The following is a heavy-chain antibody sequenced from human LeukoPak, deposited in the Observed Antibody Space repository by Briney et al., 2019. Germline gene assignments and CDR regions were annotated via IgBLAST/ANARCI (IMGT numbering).Heavy chain of an antibody. CDR1: GFTFSSYD. CDR2: IGTAGDT. J-gene: IGHJ6*02. Sequence: TGGSLRLSCAASGFTFSSYDMHWVRQATGKGLEWVSAIGTAGDTYYPGSVKGRFTISRENAKNSLYLQMNSLRAGDTAVYYCARGHPESTYYDFWSGYPYYGMDVWGQGTTVTVSS. D-gene: IGHD3-3*01. V-gene: IGHV3-13*01. CDR3: ARGHPESTYYDFWSGYPYYGMDV.